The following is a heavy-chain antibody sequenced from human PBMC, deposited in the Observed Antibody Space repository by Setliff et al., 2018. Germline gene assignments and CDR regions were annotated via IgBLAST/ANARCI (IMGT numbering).Heavy chain of an antibody. J-gene: IGHJ4*02. Sequence: LSLTCTVSGGSINSMSYYWGWIRQPPGKGLEWIGSIYHSGSSYYNPSLRSRVTISVDTSKNQFSLKLNSVTAADTAVYSCARDPGHRSGTWSLDYWGQGTLVTVSS. CDR3: ARDPGHRSGTWSLDY. CDR1: GGSINSMSYY. V-gene: IGHV4-39*07. CDR2: IYHSGSS.